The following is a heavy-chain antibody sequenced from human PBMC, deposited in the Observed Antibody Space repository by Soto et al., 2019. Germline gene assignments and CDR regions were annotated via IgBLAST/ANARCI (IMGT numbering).Heavy chain of an antibody. J-gene: IGHJ3*02. Sequence: GGSLRLSCAASGFTFSSYGMHWVRQDPGKGLEWVAVISYEGSNKYYADSVKGRFTISRDNSKNTLYLQMNSLRAEDTAVYYCAKPHCYGTGSYYNDAFDILGQGTMVTVSS. CDR3: AKPHCYGTGSYYNDAFDI. V-gene: IGHV3-30*18. CDR1: GFTFSSYG. D-gene: IGHD3-10*01. CDR2: ISYEGSNK.